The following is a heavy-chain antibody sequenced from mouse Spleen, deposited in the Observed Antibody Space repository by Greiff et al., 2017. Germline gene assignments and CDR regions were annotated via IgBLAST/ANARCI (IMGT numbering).Heavy chain of an antibody. CDR3: ARRGYRPFYAMDY. V-gene: IGHV1-18*01. D-gene: IGHD2-14*01. J-gene: IGHJ4*01. Sequence: VQLKQSGPELVKPGASVKIPCKASGYTFTDYNMDWVKQSHGKSLEWIGDINPNNGGTIYNQKFKGKATLTVDKSSSTAYMELRSLTSEDTAVYYCARRGYRPFYAMDYWGQGTSVTVSS. CDR1: GYTFTDYN. CDR2: INPNNGGT.